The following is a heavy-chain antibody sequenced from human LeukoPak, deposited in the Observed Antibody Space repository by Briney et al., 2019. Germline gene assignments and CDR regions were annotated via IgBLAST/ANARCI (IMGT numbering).Heavy chain of an antibody. V-gene: IGHV3-33*01. CDR1: GFTFSTYG. Sequence: GRSLRLSCVASGFTFSTYGMHGVGQAPGKGVEGVAVIWYDGSNKYYADSVKGLFTISRDNSKNTLYLQMNSLRAENTAVYYCARDGTYYYDSSGYYAEYFQHWGQGTLVTVSS. D-gene: IGHD3-22*01. J-gene: IGHJ1*01. CDR3: ARDGTYYYDSSGYYAEYFQH. CDR2: IWYDGSNK.